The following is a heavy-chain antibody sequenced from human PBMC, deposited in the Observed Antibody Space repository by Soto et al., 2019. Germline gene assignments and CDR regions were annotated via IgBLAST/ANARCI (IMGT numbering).Heavy chain of an antibody. D-gene: IGHD3-10*01. CDR3: ASYKSYGSGLDAFDI. V-gene: IGHV1-69*06. CDR2: IIPIFGTA. Sequence: QVQLVQSGAEVKKPGSSVKVSCKASGGTFNSYAISWVRQAPGQGLEWMGGIIPIFGTANYAQKFQGRVTSTAGKSTSTADMELSSLRSEDTAVYYCASYKSYGSGLDAFDIWGQGTMVTVSS. CDR1: GGTFNSYA. J-gene: IGHJ3*02.